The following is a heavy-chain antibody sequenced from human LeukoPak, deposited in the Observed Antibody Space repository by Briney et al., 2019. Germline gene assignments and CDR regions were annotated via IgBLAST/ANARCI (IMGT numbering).Heavy chain of an antibody. D-gene: IGHD3-3*01. V-gene: IGHV3-23*01. CDR2: ISGFGGST. J-gene: IGHJ4*02. Sequence: RGSLTLSCAASGFSFSRYAMSWVSQAPGKGLEWVSGISGFGGSTYHADSVKGRFTISRDNSKNTLHLQMNSLRVENTAAYYCAKSAGGYDFWSGYDYWGQATQVTVSS. CDR1: GFSFSRYA. CDR3: AKSAGGYDFWSGYDY.